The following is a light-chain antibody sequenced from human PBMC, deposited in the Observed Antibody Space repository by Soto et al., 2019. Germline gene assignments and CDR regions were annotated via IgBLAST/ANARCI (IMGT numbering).Light chain of an antibody. V-gene: IGLV2-14*01. J-gene: IGLJ7*01. CDR2: DVN. CDR1: SSDIGGYDY. CDR3: TSYASGSSHVV. Sequence: QSALTQPASVSGSPGQSITLSCTGTSSDIGGYDYVSWYQRHPGKAPKLIIYDVNKRPSGVSNRFSGSKSGNTASLTISGLQAEDEADYYCTSYASGSSHVVFGGGTQLTVL.